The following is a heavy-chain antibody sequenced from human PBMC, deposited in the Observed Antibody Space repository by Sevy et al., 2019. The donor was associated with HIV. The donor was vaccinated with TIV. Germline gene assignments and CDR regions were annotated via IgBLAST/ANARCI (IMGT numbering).Heavy chain of an antibody. J-gene: IGHJ6*02. CDR2: ISWNSGSI. D-gene: IGHD3-3*01. Sequence: GGSLRLSCAASGFTFDDYAMHWVRQAPGKGLEWVSGISWNSGSIGYADSVKGRFTISRDNAKNSLYLQMNSLRAEDTALYYCAALRKPRSTIFGRIRYYGMDVWGQGTTVTVSS. CDR1: GFTFDDYA. V-gene: IGHV3-9*01. CDR3: AALRKPRSTIFGRIRYYGMDV.